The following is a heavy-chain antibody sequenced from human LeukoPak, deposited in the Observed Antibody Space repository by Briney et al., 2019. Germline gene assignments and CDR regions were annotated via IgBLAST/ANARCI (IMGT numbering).Heavy chain of an antibody. CDR1: GYRFTSYW. V-gene: IGHV5-10-1*01. Sequence: GESLKISCKGSGYRFTSYWISWVRQMPGKGLEWMGRIYPSDSYTNYSPSCQGHVTISADKSISTAYLQWSSLKASDTAMYYCARHVVYCSGGSCTSGRFDIWGQGTMVTVSS. J-gene: IGHJ3*02. D-gene: IGHD2-15*01. CDR2: IYPSDSYT. CDR3: ARHVVYCSGGSCTSGRFDI.